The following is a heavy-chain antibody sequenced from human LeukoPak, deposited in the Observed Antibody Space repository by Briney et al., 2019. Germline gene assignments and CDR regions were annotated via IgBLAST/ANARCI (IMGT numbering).Heavy chain of an antibody. J-gene: IGHJ3*02. Sequence: PSETLSLTCTVSGGSISSYYWSWIRQPAGKGLEWIGRIYTSGSTNYSPSLKSRVTMSVDTSKNQFSLKLSSVTAADTAVYHCARTSTQRWLVAGDAFDIWGQGTMVTVSS. CDR1: GGSISSYY. D-gene: IGHD6-19*01. CDR2: IYTSGST. CDR3: ARTSTQRWLVAGDAFDI. V-gene: IGHV4-4*07.